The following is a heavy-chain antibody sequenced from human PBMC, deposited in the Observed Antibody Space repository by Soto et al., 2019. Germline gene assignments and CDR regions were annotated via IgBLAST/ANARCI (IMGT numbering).Heavy chain of an antibody. V-gene: IGHV3-48*01. CDR3: ARVVSRSWYDGWYFDL. D-gene: IGHD3-10*01. CDR2: ISSSSSTI. J-gene: IGHJ2*01. CDR1: GFTFSSYS. Sequence: EVQLVESGGGLVQPGGSLRLSCAASGFTFSSYSMNWVRQAPGKGLEWVSYISSSSSTIYYADSVKGRFTISRDNAKNSLYLQMNSLRAEDTAVYYSARVVSRSWYDGWYFDLWGRGTLVTVSS.